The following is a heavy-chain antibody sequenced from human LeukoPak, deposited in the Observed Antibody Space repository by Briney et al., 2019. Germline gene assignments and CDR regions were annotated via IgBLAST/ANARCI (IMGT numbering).Heavy chain of an antibody. CDR1: GYTFTSYA. Sequence: GASVKVSCKASGYTFTSYAMNWVRQAPGQGLEWMGWINTNTGNPTYAQGFTGRFVFSLDTSVSAAYLQISSLKAEDTAVYYCATSPTGDYFDYWGQGTLVTVSS. D-gene: IGHD7-27*01. CDR3: ATSPTGDYFDY. J-gene: IGHJ4*02. V-gene: IGHV7-4-1*02. CDR2: INTNTGNP.